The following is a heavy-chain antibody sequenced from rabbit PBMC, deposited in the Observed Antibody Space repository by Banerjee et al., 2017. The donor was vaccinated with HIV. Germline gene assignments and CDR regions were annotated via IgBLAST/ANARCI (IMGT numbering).Heavy chain of an antibody. Sequence: QSLEESGGDLVKPGASLTLTCTASGFSFSSSYYMCWVRQAPGKGLEWIACMATGSLGSTYYASWAKGRFTISKIASTTVTLQMTSRTAADTATYFCARSADSSYSHYLNLWGPGTLVTVS. D-gene: IGHD8-1*01. CDR2: MATGSLGST. J-gene: IGHJ4*01. CDR3: ARSADSSYSHYLNL. V-gene: IGHV1S40*01. CDR1: GFSFSSSYY.